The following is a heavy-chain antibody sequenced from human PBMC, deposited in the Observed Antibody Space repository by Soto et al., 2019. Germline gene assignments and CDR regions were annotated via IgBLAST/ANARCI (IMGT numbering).Heavy chain of an antibody. CDR3: ARVLGQWLLSY. Sequence: QVQLVESGGGLVKPGGSLRLSCAASGFTFSDYYMSWIRQAPGKGLEWISYITTSGSTIYYADSVKGRFTISRDNAKNSLFLQMNSLRAEDTAIYYCARVLGQWLLSYWGQGTLVTVSS. CDR1: GFTFSDYY. V-gene: IGHV3-11*01. J-gene: IGHJ4*02. CDR2: ITTSGSTI. D-gene: IGHD6-19*01.